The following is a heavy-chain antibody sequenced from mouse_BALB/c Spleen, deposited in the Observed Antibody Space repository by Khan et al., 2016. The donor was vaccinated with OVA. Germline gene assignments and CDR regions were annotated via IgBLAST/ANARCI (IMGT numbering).Heavy chain of an antibody. CDR1: GYSITSDYA. D-gene: IGHD2-14*01. V-gene: IGHV3-2*02. J-gene: IGHJ4*01. CDR3: AGSLYCSYGYALDC. Sequence: EVQLVESGPGLVKPSQSLSLTCTVTGYSITSDYAWNWIRQFPGNKLEWMGYISSTGGTSYNPSLKSRISITRDTSKNPSFLQLKSVTAEDTATYYCAGSLYCSYGYALDCWGQGTLVTVSS. CDR2: ISSTGGT.